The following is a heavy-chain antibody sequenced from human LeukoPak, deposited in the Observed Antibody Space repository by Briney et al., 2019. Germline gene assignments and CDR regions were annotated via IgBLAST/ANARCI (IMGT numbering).Heavy chain of an antibody. J-gene: IGHJ4*02. CDR1: GFTFSNSW. V-gene: IGHV3-7*01. CDR3: ARDRDSSGSPTFDY. CDR2: IEGDGSVK. Sequence: GGSLRLSCAASGFTFSNSWMAWVRQAPGKGLEWVANIEGDGSVKNYVDSVKGRFTISRDNAKNSLYLQMNSLRAEDTAVYYCARDRDSSGSPTFDYWGQGTLVTVSS. D-gene: IGHD3-22*01.